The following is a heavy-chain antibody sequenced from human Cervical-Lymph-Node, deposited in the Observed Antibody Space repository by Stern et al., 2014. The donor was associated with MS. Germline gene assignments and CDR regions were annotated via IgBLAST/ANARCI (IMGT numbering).Heavy chain of an antibody. J-gene: IGHJ4*02. D-gene: IGHD5-24*01. Sequence: EVQLVQSGAEVKRPGESLKISCKASGYSFTSYCIGWVRQMPGKGLEWMGVIYPGDSDTRYSPSFQGQVTISADKSTRTAYLQWSSLKDSDTAIYYCARPGRDAYNSDWWGQGTPVIVSS. CDR1: GYSFTSYC. CDR3: ARPGRDAYNSDW. V-gene: IGHV5-51*01. CDR2: IYPGDSDT.